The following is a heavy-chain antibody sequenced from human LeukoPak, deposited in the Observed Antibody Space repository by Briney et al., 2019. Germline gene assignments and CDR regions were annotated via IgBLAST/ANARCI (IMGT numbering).Heavy chain of an antibody. V-gene: IGHV3-66*04. CDR1: GFTVSSNY. CDR2: IYSDGST. D-gene: IGHD6-13*01. Sequence: PGGSLRLSCAASGFTVSSNYMSWVRQAPGKGLEWVSVIYSDGSTYYADSVKGRFTISRDNSENTLYLQMNSLRAEDTALYYCARRIAAASNYYFDYWGQGTLVTVSS. J-gene: IGHJ4*02. CDR3: ARRIAAASNYYFDY.